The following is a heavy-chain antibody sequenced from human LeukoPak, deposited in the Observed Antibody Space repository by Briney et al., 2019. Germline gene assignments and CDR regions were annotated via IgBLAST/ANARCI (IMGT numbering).Heavy chain of an antibody. D-gene: IGHD1-26*01. Sequence: GRSLRLSCAASGFTFSSYGMHWVRQAPGKGLEWVAVISYDGSNKYYADSVKGRFTISRDNSKNTLYLQMNSLRAEDTAVYYCASRSGSSDDAFDIWGQGTMVTVSS. CDR1: GFTFSSYG. CDR2: ISYDGSNK. V-gene: IGHV3-30*03. J-gene: IGHJ3*02. CDR3: ASRSGSSDDAFDI.